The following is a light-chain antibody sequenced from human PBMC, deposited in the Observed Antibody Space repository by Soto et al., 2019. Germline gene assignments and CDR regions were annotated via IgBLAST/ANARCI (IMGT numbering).Light chain of an antibody. Sequence: QSVLTQPPSVSADPVQTVTIACSGGSSNIGNNYVSWYPQVAGTAPKLLIFDNNKRPSGIPDRFSGSKSGTSATLGIAGLQTGDAADYYCATWDSSLSAWLFGGGTKLTVL. CDR2: DNN. CDR1: SSNIGNNY. CDR3: ATWDSSLSAWL. V-gene: IGLV1-51*01. J-gene: IGLJ3*02.